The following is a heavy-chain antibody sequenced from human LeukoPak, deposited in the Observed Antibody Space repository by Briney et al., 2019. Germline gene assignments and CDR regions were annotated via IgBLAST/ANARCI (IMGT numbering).Heavy chain of an antibody. CDR3: ARDPREHYDFWSGYYYMDV. CDR1: GFTFTSYW. Sequence: GGSLRLSCAASGFTFTSYWMSWVRQAPGKGLEWVANINQDGSEKYYVDSVKGRFTISRDNAKNSLYLQMNSLRAEDTAVYYCARDPREHYDFWSGYYYMDVWGKGTTVTVSS. V-gene: IGHV3-7*01. CDR2: INQDGSEK. D-gene: IGHD3-3*01. J-gene: IGHJ6*03.